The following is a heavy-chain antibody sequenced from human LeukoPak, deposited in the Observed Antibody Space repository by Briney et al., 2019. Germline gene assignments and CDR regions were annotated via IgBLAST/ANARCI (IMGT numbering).Heavy chain of an antibody. CDR2: IYYSGST. V-gene: IGHV4-31*03. Sequence: TAQTLSLTCTVSGGSISSGGYYWRWIRQHPGKGLEWIGYIYYSGSTYYNPSLKSRVTISVDTSKNQFSLKLSSVTAADTAVYYCARDAQLSGSGSYGPFDYWGQGTLVTVSS. CDR1: GGSISSGGYY. J-gene: IGHJ4*02. CDR3: ARDAQLSGSGSYGPFDY. D-gene: IGHD3-10*01.